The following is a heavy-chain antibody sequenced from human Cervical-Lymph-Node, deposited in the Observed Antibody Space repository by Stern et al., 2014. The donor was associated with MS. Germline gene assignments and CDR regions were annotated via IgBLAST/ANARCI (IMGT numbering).Heavy chain of an antibody. Sequence: QVQLVQSGSELKKPGASVKVSCKASGYTFTHYGINWVRQAPGQGLEWIGWINTNTGIPTYAQAFTGRFVFSFDASVSTAYLHISNLKADDTAIYYCARLRVGNITRDYWGPGTLVTVSS. CDR1: GYTFTHYG. CDR3: ARLRVGNITRDY. D-gene: IGHD1-26*01. CDR2: INTNTGIP. J-gene: IGHJ4*02. V-gene: IGHV7-4-1*02.